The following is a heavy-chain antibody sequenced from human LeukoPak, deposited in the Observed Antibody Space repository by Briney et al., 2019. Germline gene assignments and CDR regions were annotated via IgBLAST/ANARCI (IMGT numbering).Heavy chain of an antibody. CDR2: ISSSGSTI. CDR1: GFTFSSYE. CDR3: ARVFSIAAAGTYDY. V-gene: IGHV3-48*03. J-gene: IGHJ4*02. Sequence: GGSLRLSCAASGFTFSSYEMNWVRQAPGKGLEWVSYISSSGSTIYYADSVKGRFTISRDDAKNSLYLQMNSLRADDTAVYYCARVFSIAAAGTYDYWGQGTMVTVSS. D-gene: IGHD6-13*01.